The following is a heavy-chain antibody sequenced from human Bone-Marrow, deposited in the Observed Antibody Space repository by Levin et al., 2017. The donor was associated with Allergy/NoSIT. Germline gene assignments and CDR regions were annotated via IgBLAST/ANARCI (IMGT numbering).Heavy chain of an antibody. Sequence: GGSLRLSCAATGFNFRIYAMSWVREAPGRGLEWVSAINNRGTSTYYSDSVRGRFTISRDNSKNTVYLEMNSLRVDDTAVYYCAKDVVLSSNDAFDVWGQGTMVTVSS. J-gene: IGHJ3*01. CDR2: INNRGTST. V-gene: IGHV3-23*05. D-gene: IGHD2/OR15-2a*01. CDR3: AKDVVLSSNDAFDV. CDR1: GFNFRIYA.